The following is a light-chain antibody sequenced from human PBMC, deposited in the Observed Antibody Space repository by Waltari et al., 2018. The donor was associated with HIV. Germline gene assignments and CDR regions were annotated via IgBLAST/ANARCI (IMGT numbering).Light chain of an antibody. Sequence: SYELTQPPSVAVSPGQTARITCNGDALPKKYASWYQQKSGQAPVLVIYEDSKRPSGFPERFSGSSSVTTATLTISGAQVEDEADYYCYSTDNSGHHRVFGTGTKLTVL. V-gene: IGLV3-10*01. J-gene: IGLJ2*01. CDR3: YSTDNSGHHRV. CDR2: EDS. CDR1: ALPKKY.